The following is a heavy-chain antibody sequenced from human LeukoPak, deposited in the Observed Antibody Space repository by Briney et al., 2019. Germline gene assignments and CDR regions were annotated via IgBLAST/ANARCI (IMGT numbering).Heavy chain of an antibody. D-gene: IGHD3-3*01. CDR1: GGSISSYY. CDR3: ARSLIRFLDSYYMDV. V-gene: IGHV4-59*01. CDR2: IYYSGST. J-gene: IGHJ6*03. Sequence: SETLSLTCTVSGGSISSYYWSWIRQPPGKGLEWIGYIYYSGSTNYNPSLKSRVTISVDTSKNQFSLKLSSVTAADTAVYYCARSLIRFLDSYYMDVWGKGTTVTVSS.